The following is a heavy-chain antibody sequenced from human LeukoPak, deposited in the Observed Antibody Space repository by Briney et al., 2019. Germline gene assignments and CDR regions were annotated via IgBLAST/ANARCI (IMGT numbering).Heavy chain of an antibody. D-gene: IGHD5-12*01. J-gene: IGHJ5*02. CDR1: GGSIRSGSYY. Sequence: ETLSLTCTVSGGSIRSGSYYWAWIRQPPGKGLEWIATGHYSGSTFYNPSLKSRLTLSIDTSKNLFSLQVTSVTAADTAMYYCVRGQGAFGGYEWANWFDPWGQGALVTVSS. CDR3: VRGQGAFGGYEWANWFDP. CDR2: GHYSGST. V-gene: IGHV4-39*02.